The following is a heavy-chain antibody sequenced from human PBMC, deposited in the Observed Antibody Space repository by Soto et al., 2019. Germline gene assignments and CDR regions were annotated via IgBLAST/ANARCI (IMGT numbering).Heavy chain of an antibody. CDR1: GGSFSGYY. J-gene: IGHJ5*02. Sequence: SETLSLTCAVYGGSFSGYYWSWIRQPPGKGLEWIGEINHSGGTNYNPSLKSRVTISVDTSKNQFSLKLSSVTAADTAVYYCARSPGYCSGGSCSKPHWFDPWGQGTLVTVSS. D-gene: IGHD2-15*01. V-gene: IGHV4-34*01. CDR3: ARSPGYCSGGSCSKPHWFDP. CDR2: INHSGGT.